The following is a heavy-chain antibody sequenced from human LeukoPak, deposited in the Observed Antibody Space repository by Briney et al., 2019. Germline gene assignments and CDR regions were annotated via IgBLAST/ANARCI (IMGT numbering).Heavy chain of an antibody. CDR2: MSPDGNKK. V-gene: IGHV3-30-3*01. J-gene: IGHJ4*02. CDR1: GFTFSDYN. Sequence: PGRSLRLSCAASGFTFSDYNMHSVRQTPGKGLDWVALMSPDGNKKYYADSVKGRFTISRDNSKNTVDLQLNSLRAEDTAVYYCARDLIGRYTFDYCGQGTLVTVSS. CDR3: ARDLIGRYTFDY. D-gene: IGHD3-10*01.